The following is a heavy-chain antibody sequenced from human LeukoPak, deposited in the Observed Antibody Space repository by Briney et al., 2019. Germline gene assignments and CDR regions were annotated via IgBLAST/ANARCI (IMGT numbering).Heavy chain of an antibody. Sequence: SGGSLRLSCAASGFTFSSYAMSWVRQAPGKGLEWVSAISGSGGSTYYADSVKGRFTISRDNSKNTLYLQMNSLRAEDTAVYYCASDIRPTTVTTSSQLAGDDYWGQGTLVTVSS. CDR1: GFTFSSYA. CDR3: ASDIRPTTVTTSSQLAGDDY. J-gene: IGHJ4*02. V-gene: IGHV3-23*01. CDR2: ISGSGGST. D-gene: IGHD4-17*01.